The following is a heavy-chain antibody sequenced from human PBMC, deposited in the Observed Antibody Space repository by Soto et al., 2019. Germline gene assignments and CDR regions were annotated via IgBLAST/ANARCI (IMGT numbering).Heavy chain of an antibody. V-gene: IGHV1-46*01. J-gene: IGHJ6*02. CDR2: INPSGGST. CDR3: ARVEAYCSGGSCYMLATEFDYGMDV. Sequence: GASVKVSCKASGYTFTSYYMHWVRQAPGQGLEWMGIINPSGGSTSYAQKFQGRVTMTRDTSTSTVYMELSSLRSEDTAVYYCARVEAYCSGGSCYMLATEFDYGMDVWGQGTTVTV. CDR1: GYTFTSYY. D-gene: IGHD2-15*01.